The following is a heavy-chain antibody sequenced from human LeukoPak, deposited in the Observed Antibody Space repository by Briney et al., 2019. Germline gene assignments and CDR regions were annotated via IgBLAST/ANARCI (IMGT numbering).Heavy chain of an antibody. V-gene: IGHV3-23*01. CDR3: AKDRGFGVIYDMGV. CDR1: GFTFSSYA. J-gene: IGHJ6*02. D-gene: IGHD3-10*01. Sequence: GGSLRLSCAASGFTFSSYAMSWVRQAPGKGLEWVSAISGTGGSTYYADSVKGRFTISRDNSKNTLNLHMNSLRADDTAVYYCAKDRGFGVIYDMGVWGQGTTVTVSS. CDR2: ISGTGGST.